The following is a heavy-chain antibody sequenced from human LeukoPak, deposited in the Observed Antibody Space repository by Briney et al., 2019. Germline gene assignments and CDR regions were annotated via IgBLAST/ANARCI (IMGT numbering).Heavy chain of an antibody. D-gene: IGHD3-9*01. CDR3: ARGGYFENDY. J-gene: IGHJ4*02. CDR1: GFTFRTYS. CDR2: ISGSTNTI. Sequence: GGSLRLSYAASGFTFRTYSMNWVRQAPGKGLEWVSLISGSTNTIYYADSVKGRFTISRDNAKNSLFLQMNSLRAEDTAVYYCARGGYFENDYWGQGTLVTVSS. V-gene: IGHV3-21*01.